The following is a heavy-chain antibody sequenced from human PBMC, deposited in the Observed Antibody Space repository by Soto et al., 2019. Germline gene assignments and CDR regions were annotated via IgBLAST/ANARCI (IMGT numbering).Heavy chain of an antibody. Sequence: QAGGSLRLSCAASGFTFSSYGMHWVRQAPGKGLEWVAVISYDGSNKYYADSVKGRFTISRDNSKNTLYLQMNSLRAEDTAVYYCAIYRPMYSSPMHFDYWGQGTLVTVSS. D-gene: IGHD6-13*01. V-gene: IGHV3-30*03. CDR3: AIYRPMYSSPMHFDY. CDR1: GFTFSSYG. J-gene: IGHJ4*02. CDR2: ISYDGSNK.